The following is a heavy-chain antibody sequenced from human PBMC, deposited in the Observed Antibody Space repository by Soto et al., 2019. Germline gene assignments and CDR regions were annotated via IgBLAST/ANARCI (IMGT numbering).Heavy chain of an antibody. V-gene: IGHV3-30-3*01. CDR2: ISYDGSNK. CDR3: AREAHYDSFPHDY. Sequence: GGSLRLSCAACGFTFSSYAMHWVRQAPGKGLEWVAVISYDGSNKYYADSVKGRFTISRDNSKNTLYLQMNSLRAEDTAVYYSAREAHYDSFPHDYWGQGTLVTVSS. D-gene: IGHD3-22*01. J-gene: IGHJ4*02. CDR1: GFTFSSYA.